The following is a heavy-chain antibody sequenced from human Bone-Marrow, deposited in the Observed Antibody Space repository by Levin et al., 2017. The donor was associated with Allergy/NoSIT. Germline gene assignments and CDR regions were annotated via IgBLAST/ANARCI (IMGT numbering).Heavy chain of an antibody. Sequence: GGSLRLSCAASGFTFSNAWMSWVRQAPGKGLEWVGRIKSKTHGGTADFAAPLEGRFTISRDDSKNTLFLQLNSLKTEDTAVYYCTKEGYGDYHDNWGQGTLVTVSS. J-gene: IGHJ4*02. CDR2: IKSKTHGGTA. V-gene: IGHV3-15*01. CDR3: TKEGYGDYHDN. CDR1: GFTFSNAW. D-gene: IGHD4/OR15-4a*01.